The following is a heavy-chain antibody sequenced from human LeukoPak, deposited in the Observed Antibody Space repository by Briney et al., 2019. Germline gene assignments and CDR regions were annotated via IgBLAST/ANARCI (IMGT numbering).Heavy chain of an antibody. V-gene: IGHV4-59*02. CDR1: GGSVSAYY. CDR2: GYHSGST. CDR3: ARDPVSAFDI. J-gene: IGHJ3*02. Sequence: SETLSLTCIVSGGSVSAYYWGWIRQPPGKGLEWIGHGYHSGSTNYNPSLKSRVTISVDMSKNQFSLNLSSVTAADTAVYYCARDPVSAFDIWGQGTMVTVSS.